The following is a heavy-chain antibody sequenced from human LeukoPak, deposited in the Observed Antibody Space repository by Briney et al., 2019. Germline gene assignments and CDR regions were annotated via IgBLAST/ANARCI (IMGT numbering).Heavy chain of an antibody. CDR2: INYERSNK. J-gene: IGHJ4*02. D-gene: IGHD3-22*01. Sequence: PGGSLRLSCEASGFTFSSYAMHWVRQAPGKGLEWMAVINYERSNKYYADSVKGRFTISRDTSKNTLYLQMNRLRSEDTAVYYCARGDDYFDSSGYYRAIDYSGQGTLVTVSS. CDR3: ARGDDYFDSSGYYRAIDY. V-gene: IGHV3-30-3*01. CDR1: GFTFSSYA.